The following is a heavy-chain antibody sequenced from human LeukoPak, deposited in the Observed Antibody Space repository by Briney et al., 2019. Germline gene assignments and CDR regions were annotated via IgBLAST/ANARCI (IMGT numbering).Heavy chain of an antibody. D-gene: IGHD2-2*01. CDR2: IYSGGST. CDR3: ARAGCQLLLAY. V-gene: IGHV3-66*01. J-gene: IGHJ4*02. CDR1: GFTVSSNY. Sequence: PGGSLRLSCAASGFTVSSNYMSWVRQAPGKGLEWVSVIYSGGSTYYADSVKGRFTISRDNSKNTLYLQMNSLRAEDTAVYYCARAGCQLLLAYWGQGTLVTVSS.